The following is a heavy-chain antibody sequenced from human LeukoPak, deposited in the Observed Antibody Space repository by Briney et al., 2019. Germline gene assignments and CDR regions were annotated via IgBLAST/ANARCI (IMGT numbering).Heavy chain of an antibody. J-gene: IGHJ6*03. Sequence: GRSLRLSCPAAGFTFSTYGMRSVRQPPEKWLGWVSCIGGSVATTFYADSVKGRFTISRDNSNNTLYLQMNSLRVEATAVYYCAKDGFSSGSPFYMDVWGKGTTVTVSS. CDR2: IGGSVATT. CDR1: GFTFSTYG. D-gene: IGHD1-26*01. V-gene: IGHV3-23*01. CDR3: AKDGFSSGSPFYMDV.